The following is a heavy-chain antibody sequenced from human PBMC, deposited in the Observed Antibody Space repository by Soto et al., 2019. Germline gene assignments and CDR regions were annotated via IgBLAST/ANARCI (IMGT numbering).Heavy chain of an antibody. CDR1: GFTFSSYG. V-gene: IGHV3-30*18. D-gene: IGHD3-22*01. Sequence: GGSLRLSCAASGFTFSSYGMHWVRQAPGKGLEWVAVISYDGSNKYYADSVKGRFTISRDNSKNTLYLQMNSLRAEDTAVYYCAKGDYYDSSGYYYPQDYWGQGTLVTVSS. CDR3: AKGDYYDSSGYYYPQDY. J-gene: IGHJ4*02. CDR2: ISYDGSNK.